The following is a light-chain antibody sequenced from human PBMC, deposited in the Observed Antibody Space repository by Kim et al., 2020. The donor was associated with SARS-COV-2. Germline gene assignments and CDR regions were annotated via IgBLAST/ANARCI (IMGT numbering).Light chain of an antibody. V-gene: IGKV3-20*01. CDR2: DAS. CDR1: QSVAGDY. J-gene: IGKJ2*02. Sequence: IVLMQSPGTLSVFPGETATLSCRASQSVAGDYFAWYQQKPGQAPRLLIFDASTRATGISDRFSGSGSGTDFSLTISRLEPEDFAVYYCQQYGTSPCTFGQGTKLEI. CDR3: QQYGTSPCT.